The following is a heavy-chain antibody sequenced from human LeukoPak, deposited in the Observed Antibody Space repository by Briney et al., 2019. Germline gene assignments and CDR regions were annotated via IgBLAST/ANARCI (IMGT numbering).Heavy chain of an antibody. D-gene: IGHD6-13*01. Sequence: SVKVSCKASGYTFTSYGISWVRQAPGQGLEWMGRIIPILGIANYAQKFRGRVTITADKSTSTAYMELSSLRSEDTAVYYCASGQQLVLDAFDIWGQGTMVTVSS. J-gene: IGHJ3*02. CDR1: GYTFTSYG. V-gene: IGHV1-69*04. CDR2: IIPILGIA. CDR3: ASGQQLVLDAFDI.